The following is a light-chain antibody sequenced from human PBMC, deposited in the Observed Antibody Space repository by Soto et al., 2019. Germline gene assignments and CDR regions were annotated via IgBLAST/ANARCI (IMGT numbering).Light chain of an antibody. CDR1: QNIHTN. V-gene: IGKV3D-15*01. Sequence: EIVLTQSPGTLSFSPGERATLSCRAGQNIHTNLAWYQQKPGQAPRVLLYGASTRATGIQVRFSGSGFGADFTLTIRSLQSEDFAVYYCQQYKNWPLFGQGTRLEIK. CDR3: QQYKNWPL. CDR2: GAS. J-gene: IGKJ5*01.